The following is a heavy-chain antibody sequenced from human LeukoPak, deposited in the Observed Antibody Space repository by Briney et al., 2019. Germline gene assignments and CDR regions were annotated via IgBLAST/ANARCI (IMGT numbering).Heavy chain of an antibody. Sequence: ASVKVSCKASGYTFTSYGISWVRQAPGQGLEWMGWISAYNGNTNYAQKLQGRVTMTTDTSTSTAYLELRSLRSDDTAVYYCARGYYYESSGYVGYWGQGTLVTVSS. J-gene: IGHJ4*02. CDR1: GYTFTSYG. V-gene: IGHV1-18*01. D-gene: IGHD3-22*01. CDR3: ARGYYYESSGYVGY. CDR2: ISAYNGNT.